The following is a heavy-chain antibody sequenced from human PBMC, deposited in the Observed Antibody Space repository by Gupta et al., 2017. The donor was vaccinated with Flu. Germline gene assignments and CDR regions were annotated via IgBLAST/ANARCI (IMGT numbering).Heavy chain of an antibody. CDR2: NPRSGGRT. V-gene: IGHV3-64D*06. Sequence: EGQVVESGEGLVRPGWSMRPACSAYGSTLRNSDMLRVRQAAGKELESVSINPRSGGRTEDADSVKGRFTISRDSSKNTLYLQMTSLRGEDTAVYYWVPRPTPPPPGMDVWGQGTTVTVSS. J-gene: IGHJ6*02. CDR1: GSTLRNSD. CDR3: VPRPTPPPPGMDV.